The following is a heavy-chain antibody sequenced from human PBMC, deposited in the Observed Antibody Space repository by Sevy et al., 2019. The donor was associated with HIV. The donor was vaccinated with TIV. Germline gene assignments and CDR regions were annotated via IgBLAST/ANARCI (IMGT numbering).Heavy chain of an antibody. CDR2: VYYTGGT. CDR1: GGSINSDH. J-gene: IGHJ3*02. CDR3: ARRNDFDI. Sequence: SETLSLTCTVSGGSINSDHWNWILQPPGKGLECIGYVYYTGGTNYSPSLKNRVTISVDRTKNQFSLKLTSVTAADTAVYYCARRNDFDIWGQGTMVTVSS. V-gene: IGHV4-59*08.